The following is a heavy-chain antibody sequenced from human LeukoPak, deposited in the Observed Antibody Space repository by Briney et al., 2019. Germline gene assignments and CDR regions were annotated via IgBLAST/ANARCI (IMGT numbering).Heavy chain of an antibody. J-gene: IGHJ4*02. D-gene: IGHD3-10*01. CDR2: ISSSSSYI. Sequence: GGSLRLSCAASGFTFSSYSMNWVRQAPGKGLEWVSSISSSSSYIYYADSVKGRFTISRDNAKNSLYLRMNSLRAEDTAVYYCARDGWFGELSNGYFDYWGQGTLVTVSS. V-gene: IGHV3-21*01. CDR1: GFTFSSYS. CDR3: ARDGWFGELSNGYFDY.